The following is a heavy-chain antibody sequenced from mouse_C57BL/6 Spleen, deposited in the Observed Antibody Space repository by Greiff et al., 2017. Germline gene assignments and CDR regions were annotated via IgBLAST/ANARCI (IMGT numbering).Heavy chain of an antibody. CDR2: IHPNSGST. V-gene: IGHV1-64*01. Sequence: QVQLQQPGAELVKPGASVKLSCKASGYTFTSYWMHWVKQRPGQGLEWIGMIHPNSGSTNYNEKFKSKATLTVDKSSSTAYMQLSSLTSEDSAVYYCARLDYYGSRDYWYFDVWGTVTTVTVSS. CDR3: ARLDYYGSRDYWYFDV. J-gene: IGHJ1*03. D-gene: IGHD1-1*01. CDR1: GYTFTSYW.